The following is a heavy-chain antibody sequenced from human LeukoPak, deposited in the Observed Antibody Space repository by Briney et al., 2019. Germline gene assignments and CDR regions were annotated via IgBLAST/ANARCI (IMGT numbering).Heavy chain of an antibody. Sequence: PSETLSLTCTVSGGSISGYFWSWIRQPAGKGLEWIGRIYYSGSNNYNPSLKSRVTISLDTSKNHLSLTLSSVTAADTAVYYCAREPTSGREPTSGRPLDYWGQGTLVTVSS. CDR2: IYYSGSN. D-gene: IGHD5-12*01. V-gene: IGHV4-4*07. CDR3: AREPTSGREPTSGRPLDY. J-gene: IGHJ4*02. CDR1: GGSISGYF.